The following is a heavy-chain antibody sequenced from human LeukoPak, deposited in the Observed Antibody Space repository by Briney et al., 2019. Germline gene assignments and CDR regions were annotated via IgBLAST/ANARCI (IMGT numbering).Heavy chain of an antibody. Sequence: QSGGSLRLSCAASGFAFSTYWMSWVRQAPGKGLEWVSVISGSGGRTSYADSVKGRFTVSRDNSKNTLYLQMNSLRAEDTAVYFCVEGGAPSYYDGSGDAYFDYWGQGTLVTVSS. J-gene: IGHJ4*02. V-gene: IGHV3-23*01. CDR1: GFAFSTYW. CDR3: VEGGAPSYYDGSGDAYFDY. D-gene: IGHD3-22*01. CDR2: ISGSGGRT.